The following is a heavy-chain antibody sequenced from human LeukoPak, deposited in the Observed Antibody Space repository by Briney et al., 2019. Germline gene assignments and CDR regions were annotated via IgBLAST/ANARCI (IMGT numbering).Heavy chain of an antibody. CDR2: INHSGST. J-gene: IGHJ6*02. Sequence: SETLSLTCAVYGGSFSGYYWSWIRQPPGKGLEWIGEINHSGSTNYNPSLKSRVTISVDTSKNQFSLKLSSVTAADTAVYYCARGGVMVAGTPYYYYGTDVWGQGTTVTVSS. D-gene: IGHD2-8*01. CDR3: ARGGVMVAGTPYYYYGTDV. CDR1: GGSFSGYY. V-gene: IGHV4-34*01.